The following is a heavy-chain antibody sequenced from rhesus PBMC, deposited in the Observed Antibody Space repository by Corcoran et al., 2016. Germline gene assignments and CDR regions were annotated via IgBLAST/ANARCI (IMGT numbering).Heavy chain of an antibody. CDR3: AKSSPYGHFDY. D-gene: IGHD3-9*01. Sequence: QVQLQESGPGVVKPSETLSLTCAVSGGSISSYRWGWIRQPPGKGLEWIGQIYGGSGSTSYNPSLKSRVTISSDTSKNQFSLKLSSVTAADTAVYYCAKSSPYGHFDYWGQGVLVTVYS. CDR2: IYGGSGST. CDR1: GGSISSYR. V-gene: IGHV4-147*01. J-gene: IGHJ4*01.